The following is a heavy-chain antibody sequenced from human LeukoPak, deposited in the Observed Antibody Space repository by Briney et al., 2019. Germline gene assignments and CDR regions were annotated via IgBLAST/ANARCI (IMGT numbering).Heavy chain of an antibody. D-gene: IGHD2-15*01. J-gene: IGHJ4*02. V-gene: IGHV3-23*01. CDR2: IVGSGGSA. CDR3: ASRYCSGGSCYNRYYFDY. CDR1: GFTFSDYA. Sequence: GGSLRLSCAASGFTFSDYAMSWVRQAPGKGLEWVSAIVGSGGSAYYADSVKGRFTISRDNSKNTLYLQMNSLRAEDAAVYYCASRYCSGGSCYNRYYFDYWGQGTLVTVSS.